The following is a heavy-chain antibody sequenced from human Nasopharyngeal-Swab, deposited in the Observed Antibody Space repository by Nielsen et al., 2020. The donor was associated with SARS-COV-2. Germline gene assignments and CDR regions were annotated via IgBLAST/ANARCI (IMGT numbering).Heavy chain of an antibody. Sequence: ASVKVFCKASGYTFTSYYMHWVRQAPGQGLEWMGIINPSGGSTSYAQKFQGRVTMTRDTSTSTVYMELSSLRSEDTAVYYCARDPTSVAGTGDYYYGMDVWGQGTTVTVSS. V-gene: IGHV1-46*01. D-gene: IGHD6-19*01. J-gene: IGHJ6*02. CDR3: ARDPTSVAGTGDYYYGMDV. CDR2: INPSGGST. CDR1: GYTFTSYY.